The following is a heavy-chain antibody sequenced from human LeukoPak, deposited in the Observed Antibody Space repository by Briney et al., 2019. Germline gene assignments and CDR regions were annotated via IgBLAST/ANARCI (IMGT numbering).Heavy chain of an antibody. J-gene: IGHJ4*02. CDR2: IILVYGTP. V-gene: IGHV1-69*13. CDR3: ATDGRVFEYYYDSSGYFTFFHY. Sequence: SVKVSCKASGGTFSSYAISWVRQAPGQGLEWMGGIILVYGTPTYAQNFQDRVTITADESTTTAYMELSSLRSADTAVYYCATDGRVFEYYYDSSGYFTFFHYWGQGTLVTLSS. CDR1: GGTFSSYA. D-gene: IGHD3-22*01.